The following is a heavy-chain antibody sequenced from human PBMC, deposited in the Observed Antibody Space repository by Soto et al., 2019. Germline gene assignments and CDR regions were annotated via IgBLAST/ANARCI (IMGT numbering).Heavy chain of an antibody. V-gene: IGHV3-74*01. CDR2: IYNDGTYA. J-gene: IGHJ4*02. D-gene: IGHD1-1*01. CDR3: TRGPQATSTGTNAH. CDR1: GLASILYW. Sequence: PGGSLRLACAGSGLASILYWMNYGRQVTGKGPVGVARIYNDGTYADYAESVKRRFPISIHNAKDTLYLHMNDLRAEGSALYHCTRGPQATSTGTNAHWGRGTLDPDSS.